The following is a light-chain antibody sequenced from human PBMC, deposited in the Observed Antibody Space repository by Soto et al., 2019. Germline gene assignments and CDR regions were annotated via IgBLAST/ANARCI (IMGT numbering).Light chain of an antibody. Sequence: DIQLTQSPSSLSTSVGDRVTITCRASQTNSRRLAWYQQKPGKAPKPLIYKASTLKSGVPSRFSGSGSGTDFTLTISRLEHEDFAVYYCQQYGSSGTFGQGTKVDIK. CDR1: QTNSRR. CDR3: QQYGSSGT. CDR2: KAS. J-gene: IGKJ1*01. V-gene: IGKV1-5*03.